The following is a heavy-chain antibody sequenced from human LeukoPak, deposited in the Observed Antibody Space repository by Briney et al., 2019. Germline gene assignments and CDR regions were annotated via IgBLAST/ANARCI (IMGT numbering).Heavy chain of an antibody. CDR1: GFTFSSHW. V-gene: IGHV3-74*01. Sequence: GGSLRLSCATAGFTFSSHWMHWVRQGPGKGLVWVSRINTDGSTTSYADSVKGRFTISGDNAKNTLYLQMNSLRAEDTAVYYCARVIIAATGIDYWGQGTLVTVSP. CDR3: ARVIIAATGIDY. J-gene: IGHJ4*02. CDR2: INTDGSTT. D-gene: IGHD6-13*01.